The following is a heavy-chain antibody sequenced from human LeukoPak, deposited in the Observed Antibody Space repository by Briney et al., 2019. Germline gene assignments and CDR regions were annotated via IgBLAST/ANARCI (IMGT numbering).Heavy chain of an antibody. J-gene: IGHJ4*02. D-gene: IGHD2-21*02. V-gene: IGHV4-38-2*02. CDR2: IYHSGST. CDR3: AREEEVGTTDY. CDR1: GGSISSYY. Sequence: SETLSLTCTVSGGSISSYYWSWIRQPPGKGLEWIGSIYHSGSTYYNPSLKSRVTISVDTSKNQFSLKLSSVTAADTAVYYCAREEEVGTTDYWGQGTLVTVSS.